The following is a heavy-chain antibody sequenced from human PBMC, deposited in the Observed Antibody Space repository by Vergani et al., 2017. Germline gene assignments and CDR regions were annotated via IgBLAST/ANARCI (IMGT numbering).Heavy chain of an antibody. CDR2: IDHTGRP. CDR3: ARVNTETNGHLYYDFYMDV. Sequence: QVQLQQWGGGLLKPSETLSLTCVVNGGSFTSYHWTWIRQSPGEGLEWVGDIDHTGRPDYNPSLKSRLTMSVDKSRNQFSLTLNSVTATDTAIYFCARVNTETNGHLYYDFYMDVWGQGTAVADS. V-gene: IGHV4-34*01. J-gene: IGHJ6*03. D-gene: IGHD4-11*01. CDR1: GGSFTSYH.